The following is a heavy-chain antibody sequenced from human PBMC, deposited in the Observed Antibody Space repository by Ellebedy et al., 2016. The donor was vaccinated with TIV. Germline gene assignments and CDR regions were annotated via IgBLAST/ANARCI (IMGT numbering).Heavy chain of an antibody. CDR3: AHPYGSGIP. D-gene: IGHD3-10*01. J-gene: IGHJ5*02. CDR1: GYSFTTYW. CDR2: IYPGDSST. V-gene: IGHV5-51*01. Sequence: GESLKISCKSSGYSFTTYWIAWVRQMPGKGLEWVAIIYPGDSSTKYSPSFQGQVTVSVDKSISTAYRQWSSLKASDTAMYYCAHPYGSGIPWGQGTLVTVSS.